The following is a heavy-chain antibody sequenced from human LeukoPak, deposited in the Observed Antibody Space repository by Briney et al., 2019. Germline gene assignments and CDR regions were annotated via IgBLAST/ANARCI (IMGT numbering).Heavy chain of an antibody. CDR3: ARDPRIAAAGTVDY. CDR1: GDSVSSNSAA. J-gene: IGHJ4*02. Sequence: SQTLSHTCAISGDSVSSNSAAWNWIRQSPSRGLEWLGRTYYRSKWYNDYAVSAKSRITINPDTSKNQFSLQLNSVTPEDTAVYYCARDPRIAAAGTVDYWGQGTLVTVSS. V-gene: IGHV6-1*01. CDR2: TYYRSKWYN. D-gene: IGHD6-13*01.